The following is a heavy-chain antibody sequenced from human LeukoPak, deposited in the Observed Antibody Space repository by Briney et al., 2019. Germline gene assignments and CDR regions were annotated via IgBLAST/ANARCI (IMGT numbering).Heavy chain of an antibody. D-gene: IGHD6-19*01. V-gene: IGHV4-34*01. CDR3: ARVEEQWLVRGYFDY. J-gene: IGHJ4*02. CDR1: GGSFSGYY. Sequence: SETLSLTCAVYGGSFSGYYWSWIRQPPGKGVEWVGEINHSGSTNYNPSLKRRVTISVDTSKNQFSLKLSSVTAADTAVYYCARVEEQWLVRGYFDYWGQGTLVTVSS. CDR2: INHSGST.